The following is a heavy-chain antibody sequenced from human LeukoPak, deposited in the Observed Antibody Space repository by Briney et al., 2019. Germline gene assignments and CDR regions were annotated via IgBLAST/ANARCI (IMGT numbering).Heavy chain of an antibody. V-gene: IGHV4-38-2*02. J-gene: IGHJ4*02. CDR1: GYSISSGYY. D-gene: IGHD6-13*01. Sequence: SETLSLTCTVSGYSISSGYYWGWIRQPPGKGLEWIGSFYDSGNTYYNPSLKSRVTISVDTSKNQFSLKLSSVTAADTAVYYCARGPAAADYWGQGTLVTVSS. CDR3: ARGPAAADY. CDR2: FYDSGNT.